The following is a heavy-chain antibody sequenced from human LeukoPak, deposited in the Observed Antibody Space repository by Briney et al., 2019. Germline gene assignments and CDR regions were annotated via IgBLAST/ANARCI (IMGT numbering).Heavy chain of an antibody. D-gene: IGHD6-13*01. J-gene: IGHJ6*02. Sequence: GASVKVSCKASGYTFTSYGISWVRQAPGQGLEWMGWISAYNGNTNYAQKLQGRVTMTTDTSTSTAYMELRSLRSDDTAVYYCASGRYSSSWYEFPPYGMDVWGQGTTVTVSS. CDR1: GYTFTSYG. CDR2: ISAYNGNT. CDR3: ASGRYSSSWYEFPPYGMDV. V-gene: IGHV1-18*01.